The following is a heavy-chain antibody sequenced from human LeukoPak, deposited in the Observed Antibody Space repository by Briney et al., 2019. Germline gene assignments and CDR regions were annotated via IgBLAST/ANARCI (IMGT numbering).Heavy chain of an antibody. J-gene: IGHJ6*04. CDR1: GFTFSSYS. CDR3: AELGITMIGGV. Sequence: GGSLRLSCAASGFTFSSYSMNWVRQAPGKGLEWVSYISSSISTTFYADPVKGRFTISRDNAKNSLYLQMNSLRAEDTAVYYCAELGITMIGGVWGKGTTVTISS. D-gene: IGHD3-10*02. CDR2: ISSSISTT. V-gene: IGHV3-48*04.